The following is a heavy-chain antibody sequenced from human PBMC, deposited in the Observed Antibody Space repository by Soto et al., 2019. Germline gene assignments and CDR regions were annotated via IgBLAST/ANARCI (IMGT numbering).Heavy chain of an antibody. D-gene: IGHD3-16*01. J-gene: IGHJ4*02. Sequence: QVQLVESGGGVVQTGRSLRLSCAASGFTFRTYAMHWVRQAPGKGLQCVAFISYDGLKKYYTDSVKGRFSISRDNSKNTLSLHMKNLRPEDTAVYYCAKDSDFGGYGNIDYWGQGTLVNVSS. CDR2: ISYDGLKK. V-gene: IGHV3-30*18. CDR3: AKDSDFGGYGNIDY. CDR1: GFTFRTYA.